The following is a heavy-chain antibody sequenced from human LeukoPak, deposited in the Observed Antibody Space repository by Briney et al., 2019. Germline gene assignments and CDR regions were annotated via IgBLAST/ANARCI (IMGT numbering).Heavy chain of an antibody. J-gene: IGHJ4*02. V-gene: IGHV5-51*01. CDR1: GYSFTSYW. D-gene: IGHD3-9*01. CDR2: IYPGDSDT. CDR3: ARRNYDILTGYYTFDY. Sequence: GESLKISCKGSGYSFTSYWIGWVRQMPGKGLEWMGIIYPGDSDTRYCPSFQGQVTISADKSISTAYLQWSSLKASDTAMYYCARRNYDILTGYYTFDYWGQGTLVTVSS.